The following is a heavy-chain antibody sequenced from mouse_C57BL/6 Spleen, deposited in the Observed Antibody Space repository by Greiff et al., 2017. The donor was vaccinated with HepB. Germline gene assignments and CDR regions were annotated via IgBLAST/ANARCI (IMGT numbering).Heavy chain of an antibody. Sequence: VQLKESGPELVKPGASVKISCKASGYSFTSYYIHWVKQRPGQGLEWIGWIYPGSGNTKYNEKFKGKATLTADTSSSTAYMQLSSLTSEDSAVYYCARTAQATWKDYWGQGTTLTVSS. CDR2: IYPGSGNT. D-gene: IGHD3-2*02. CDR1: GYSFTSYY. V-gene: IGHV1-66*01. J-gene: IGHJ2*01. CDR3: ARTAQATWKDY.